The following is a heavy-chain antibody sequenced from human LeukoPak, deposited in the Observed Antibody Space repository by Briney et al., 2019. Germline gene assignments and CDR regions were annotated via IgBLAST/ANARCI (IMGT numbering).Heavy chain of an antibody. CDR3: ARFGSYGAFDI. V-gene: IGHV3-48*01. D-gene: IGHD1-26*01. CDR2: ISSSTTTI. CDR1: GFTFSSYA. J-gene: IGHJ3*02. Sequence: GGSLRLSCAASGFTFSSYAMSWVRQAPGKGLEWVSYISSSTTTIYYVDSVKGRFTISRDNAKNSLYLQMNSLRAEDTAVYYCARFGSYGAFDIWGQGTMVTVSS.